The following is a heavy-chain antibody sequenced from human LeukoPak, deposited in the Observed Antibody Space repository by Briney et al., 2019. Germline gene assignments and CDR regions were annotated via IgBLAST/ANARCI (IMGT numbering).Heavy chain of an antibody. CDR3: AKAQWELLGFDY. Sequence: GGSLRLSCVASGFTFSSYAMSWVRQAPGKGLEWVSAISGSGGSTYYADSVKGRFTISRDNSKNTLYLQMNSLRAEDTAVYYCAKAQWELLGFDYWGQGTLVTVSS. CDR1: GFTFSSYA. CDR2: ISGSGGST. D-gene: IGHD1-26*01. V-gene: IGHV3-23*01. J-gene: IGHJ4*02.